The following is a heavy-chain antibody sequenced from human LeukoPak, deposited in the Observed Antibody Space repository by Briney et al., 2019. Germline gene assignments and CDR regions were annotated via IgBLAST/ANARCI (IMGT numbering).Heavy chain of an antibody. V-gene: IGHV1-2*06. CDR3: ARGTTVIQTLDY. CDR2: ITPNSGGT. D-gene: IGHD4-17*01. Sequence: GGSLRLSCAASGFTFSSYWMSWVRQAPGQGLEWMGRITPNSGGTNYAQKFQGRVIMTRDTSISTAYMELSRLRSDDTAVYYCARGTTVIQTLDYWGQGTLVTVSS. J-gene: IGHJ4*02. CDR1: GFTFSSYW.